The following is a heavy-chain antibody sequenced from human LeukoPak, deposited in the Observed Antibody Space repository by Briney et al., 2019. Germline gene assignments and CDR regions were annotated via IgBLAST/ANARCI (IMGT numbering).Heavy chain of an antibody. CDR1: GGSISSYY. V-gene: IGHV4-59*01. Sequence: SETLSLTCAVSGGSISSYYWSWIRQPPGKGLEWIGYIYYSGSTNYNPSLKSRVTISVDTSKNQFSLKLSSVTAADTAVYYCARGQAGRDAFDIWGQGTMVTVSS. CDR3: ARGQAGRDAFDI. CDR2: IYYSGST. J-gene: IGHJ3*02. D-gene: IGHD6-19*01.